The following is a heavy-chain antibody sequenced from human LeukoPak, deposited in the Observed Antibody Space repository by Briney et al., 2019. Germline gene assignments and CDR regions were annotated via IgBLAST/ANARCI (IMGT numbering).Heavy chain of an antibody. CDR1: NYIFASYG. J-gene: IGHJ4*02. CDR3: SRAGRTSTGVFDN. CDR2: ISTYNGDT. V-gene: IGHV1-18*04. Sequence: ASVKVSCKTSNYIFASYGISWLRQAPGQGLEWMGWISTYNGDTKFAQNLQGRLTVTTDTSTRTVYMEVRSLRSDDQDEYYCSRAGRTSTGVFDNWGQGTLVTVSS. D-gene: IGHD2-2*01.